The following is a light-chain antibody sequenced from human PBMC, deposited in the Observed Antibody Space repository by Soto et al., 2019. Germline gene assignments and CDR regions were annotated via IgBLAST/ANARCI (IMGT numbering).Light chain of an antibody. CDR3: QEYNSYSSVT. V-gene: IGKV1-5*03. Sequence: DIQMTQSPSTLSASVGDRVTITCRASQSISSWLAWYQQKRGKAPKLLIYKASTLESGVPSRFSGSGSGTEFTLTISSLQPDDFATYYCQEYNSYSSVTFGQGTKVEV. J-gene: IGKJ1*01. CDR1: QSISSW. CDR2: KAS.